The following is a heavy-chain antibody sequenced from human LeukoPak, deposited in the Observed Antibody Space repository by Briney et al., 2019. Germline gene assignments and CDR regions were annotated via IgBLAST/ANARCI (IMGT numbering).Heavy chain of an antibody. V-gene: IGHV4-38-2*02. CDR3: ARGVDTSVFYYYYYMDV. D-gene: IGHD5/OR15-5a*01. CDR1: GYSISSGYY. Sequence: SETLSLPCTVSGYSISSGYYWGWIRQPPGKGLEWIATIYHSGSTYYNPSLKSRVTISMDTPNNQFSLKLTSVTAADTAVYYCARGVDTSVFYYYYYMDVWRKGTTATVS. J-gene: IGHJ6*03. CDR2: IYHSGST.